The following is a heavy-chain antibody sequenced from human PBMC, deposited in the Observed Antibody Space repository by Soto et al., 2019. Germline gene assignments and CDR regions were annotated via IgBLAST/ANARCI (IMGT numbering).Heavy chain of an antibody. CDR1: GYTFTSYA. Sequence: QVQLVQSGAEVKKPGVSVKVSCKASGYTFTSYAMHWVRQAPGQRLEWMGWINAGNGSTKYSQKFQGRVTITRDTSASTAYMELSSLRSEDTAVYYCARARGQWLEAEYFQHWGQGTLVTVSS. D-gene: IGHD6-19*01. J-gene: IGHJ1*01. CDR3: ARARGQWLEAEYFQH. CDR2: INAGNGST. V-gene: IGHV1-3*01.